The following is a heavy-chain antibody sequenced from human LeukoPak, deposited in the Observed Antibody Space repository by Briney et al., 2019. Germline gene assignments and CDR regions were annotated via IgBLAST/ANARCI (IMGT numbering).Heavy chain of an antibody. D-gene: IGHD4-17*01. CDR2: ISSSSSYI. Sequence: GGSLRLSCAASGFTFSSYSMNWVREAPGKGLELVSSISSSSSYIYYADSVQGRFTISRDNAKNSLYLQMNSLTAEDTAVYYCARDTSHGDYHFGYWGQGTLVTVSS. V-gene: IGHV3-21*01. CDR1: GFTFSSYS. J-gene: IGHJ4*02. CDR3: ARDTSHGDYHFGY.